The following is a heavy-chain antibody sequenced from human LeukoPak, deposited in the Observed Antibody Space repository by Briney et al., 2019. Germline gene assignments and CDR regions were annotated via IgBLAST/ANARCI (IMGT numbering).Heavy chain of an antibody. Sequence: GGSLRLSCVPSGITFSNSALSWVRQAPGKGLEWVSTITKSGDQTHYADSVRGLLTISRDIFKNTLYLQMNSLRAEDTAVYYCAKEAQGCSITSCYFDSWGQGTLVTVSS. CDR3: AKEAQGCSITSCYFDS. CDR2: ITKSGDQT. CDR1: GITFSNSA. V-gene: IGHV3-23*01. J-gene: IGHJ4*02. D-gene: IGHD2-2*01.